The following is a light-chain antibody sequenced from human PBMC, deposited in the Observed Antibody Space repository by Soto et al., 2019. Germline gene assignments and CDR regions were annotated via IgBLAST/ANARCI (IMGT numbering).Light chain of an antibody. V-gene: IGKV1-39*01. CDR1: QNISIY. CDR3: QHSSSTPPFT. Sequence: DIQMTQSPSSLYASVGDRVTITCRASQNISIYLNWYQQKPGKAPKLLIYTVSNLQSGVPSRFSADGSGTDFTLPISRLQPEDFATYYCQHSSSTPPFTFGPGTKVDIK. J-gene: IGKJ3*01. CDR2: TVS.